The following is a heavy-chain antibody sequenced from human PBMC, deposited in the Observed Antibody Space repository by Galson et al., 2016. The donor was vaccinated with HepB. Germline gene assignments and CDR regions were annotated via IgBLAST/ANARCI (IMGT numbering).Heavy chain of an antibody. Sequence: SVKVSCKASGYTFTDDYMHWVRQAPGQGLEWMGGINPKSGGTDYAQTFQGRVTMTRDTLISTAYMELSRLRSDDTAGYYCAGVRAVGVWEARLRRGDNLDYWGQGTPVTVSS. CDR2: INPKSGGT. CDR1: GYTFTDDY. J-gene: IGHJ4*02. CDR3: AGVRAVGVWEARLRRGDNLDY. V-gene: IGHV1-2*02. D-gene: IGHD3-16*01.